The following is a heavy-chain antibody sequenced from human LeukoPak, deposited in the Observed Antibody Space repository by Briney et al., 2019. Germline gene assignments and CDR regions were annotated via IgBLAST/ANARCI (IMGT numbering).Heavy chain of an antibody. CDR1: GGSISRYY. D-gene: IGHD3-16*01. J-gene: IGHJ4*02. CDR3: ARDGVLGGLFVWDY. CDR2: IYYGGST. Sequence: SETLSLTCTVSGGSISRYYWSWVRQPPGKGLEWIADIYYGGSTNYNASLKSRVTISVDTSKNQFSLKLSSVTAADTAVYYCARDGVLGGLFVWDYWGQGTLVTVSS. V-gene: IGHV4-59*01.